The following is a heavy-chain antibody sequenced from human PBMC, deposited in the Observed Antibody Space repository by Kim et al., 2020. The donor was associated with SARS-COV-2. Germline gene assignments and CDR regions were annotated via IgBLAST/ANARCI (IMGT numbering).Heavy chain of an antibody. V-gene: IGHV3-30-3*01. CDR3: ARDWADVVVPTPIPRVF. D-gene: IGHD2-15*01. CDR1: GFTFSSYA. Sequence: GGSLRLSCAASGFTFSSYALHWVRQTPDKGLEWVAVISYDGINKFYADFVKGRFTISRDNSIDTLFLQMNRLRPEDTAVYYCARDWADVVVPTPIPRVFWGLGTLVTVSS. J-gene: IGHJ4*02. CDR2: ISYDGINK.